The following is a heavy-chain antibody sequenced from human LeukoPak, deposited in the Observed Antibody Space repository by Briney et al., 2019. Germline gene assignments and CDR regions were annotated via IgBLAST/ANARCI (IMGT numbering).Heavy chain of an antibody. V-gene: IGHV4-34*01. Sequence: SETLSLTCAVYGGSFSGYYWSWIRQPPGKGLEWIGEINHSGSTNYNPSLQSRVTISVDTSKNQFSLKVNSVTAADMAVYYCARRDYYGSGSYYTFYYGMDVWGQGTTVTVSS. CDR2: INHSGST. CDR1: GGSFSGYY. D-gene: IGHD3-10*01. CDR3: ARRDYYGSGSYYTFYYGMDV. J-gene: IGHJ6*02.